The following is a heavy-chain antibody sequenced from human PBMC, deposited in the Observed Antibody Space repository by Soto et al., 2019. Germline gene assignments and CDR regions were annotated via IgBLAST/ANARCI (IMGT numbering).Heavy chain of an antibody. D-gene: IGHD3-9*01. Sequence: GGSLRLSCTASGFTFGDYAMSWFRQAPGKGLEWVGFIRSKAYGGTTEYAASVKGRFTISRDDSKSIAYLQMNSLKTEDTAVYYCTRGGFLTGYYSFLPLARFDPWGQGTLVTVSS. V-gene: IGHV3-49*03. J-gene: IGHJ5*02. CDR1: GFTFGDYA. CDR3: TRGGFLTGYYSFLPLARFDP. CDR2: IRSKAYGGTT.